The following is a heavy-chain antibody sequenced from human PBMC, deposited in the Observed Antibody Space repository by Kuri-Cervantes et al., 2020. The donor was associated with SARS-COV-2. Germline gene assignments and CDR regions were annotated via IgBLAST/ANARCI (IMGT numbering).Heavy chain of an antibody. CDR1: GYSFTTYW. D-gene: IGHD1-14*01. Sequence: GESLKISCKGSGYSFTTYWIAWVRQTPGKGLEWVGIIYPGDSDTRYSPSFEAQVSISADNSVNTAYLQWISLKASDTAIYYCVRAVTGTTNPYYFDYWGQGTLVTVSS. V-gene: IGHV5-51*01. J-gene: IGHJ4*02. CDR2: IYPGDSDT. CDR3: VRAVTGTTNPYYFDY.